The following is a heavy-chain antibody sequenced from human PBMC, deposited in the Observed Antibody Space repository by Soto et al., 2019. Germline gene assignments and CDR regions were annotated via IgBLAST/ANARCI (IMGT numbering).Heavy chain of an antibody. CDR1: GYSFTSYW. D-gene: IGHD3-22*01. CDR3: AGYDYDSSGLNYLDY. Sequence: EVQLVQSGAEVKKPGESLKISCKGSGYSFTSYWIGWVRQMPGKGLAWMRIIYPGDSDTGYSPSFQAQVTISADKSISTADLQWSRLKASDTAMYYCAGYDYDSSGLNYLDYWGQGTLVTVSS. V-gene: IGHV5-51*03. J-gene: IGHJ4*02. CDR2: IYPGDSDT.